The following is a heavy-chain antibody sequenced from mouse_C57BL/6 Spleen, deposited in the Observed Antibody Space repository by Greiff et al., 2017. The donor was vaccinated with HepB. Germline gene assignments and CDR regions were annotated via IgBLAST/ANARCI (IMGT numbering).Heavy chain of an antibody. Sequence: QVQLQQPGAELVMPGASVKLSCKASGYTFTSYWMHWVKQRPGQGLEWIGEIDPSDSYTNYNQKFKGKSTLTVDKSSSTAYMQLSSLTSEDSAVYYCARMLGYSNSWFAYWGQGTLVTVSA. J-gene: IGHJ3*01. D-gene: IGHD2-5*01. CDR3: ARMLGYSNSWFAY. CDR2: IDPSDSYT. V-gene: IGHV1-69*01. CDR1: GYTFTSYW.